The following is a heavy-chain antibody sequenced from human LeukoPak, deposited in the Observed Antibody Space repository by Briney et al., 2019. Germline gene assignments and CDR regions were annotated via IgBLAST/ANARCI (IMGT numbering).Heavy chain of an antibody. D-gene: IGHD3-10*01. CDR1: GGSISSGGYS. CDR2: IYHSGST. CDR3: ARAHYHGSGRVGWFDP. V-gene: IGHV4-30-2*01. J-gene: IGHJ5*02. Sequence: SETLSLTCAVSGGSISSGGYSWSWLRQPPGKGLEWIGYIYHSGSTYYNPSLKSRVTISIDRSKNQFSLKLTSVTAADTAVYYCARAHYHGSGRVGWFDPWGQGTLVTVSS.